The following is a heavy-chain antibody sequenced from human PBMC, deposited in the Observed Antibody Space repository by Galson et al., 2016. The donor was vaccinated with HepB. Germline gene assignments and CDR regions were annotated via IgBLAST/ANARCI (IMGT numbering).Heavy chain of an antibody. CDR3: ATSGSYWQGMDV. CDR1: GGTFNPSG. CDR2: IIPMPRTA. Sequence: SVKVSRKASGGTFNPSGVSRVRLAPGKGPEWVGGIIPMPRTANYAQQFQGRVFMTADESRTSAYMELRGLTSRDTAGYYCATSGSYWQGMDVWGQGTTVVVSS. J-gene: IGHJ6*02. V-gene: IGHV1-69*13. D-gene: IGHD2-21*01.